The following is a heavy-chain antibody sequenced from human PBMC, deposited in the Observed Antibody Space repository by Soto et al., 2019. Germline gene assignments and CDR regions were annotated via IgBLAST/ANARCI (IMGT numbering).Heavy chain of an antibody. CDR2: IGRGGDT. J-gene: IGHJ4*02. V-gene: IGHV3-23*01. D-gene: IGHD2-2*01. CDR3: ARRDASAFFSFDN. CDR1: GFTFDNNG. Sequence: EVQVLESGGGLVQPGGSLRLSCAVSGFTFDNNGMTWVRQTPGRGLEWVSAIGRGGDTFYADSVKGRFAISRDNSMKTLSLQMNSPRAEDTAIYFCARRDASAFFSFDNWGQGTLVTVSS.